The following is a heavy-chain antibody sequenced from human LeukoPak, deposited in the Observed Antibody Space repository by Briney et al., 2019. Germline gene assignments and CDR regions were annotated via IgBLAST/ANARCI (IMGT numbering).Heavy chain of an antibody. CDR3: ARDKLLWFGELLSNWFDP. Sequence: VASVKVSCKASGYTFTGYYMHWVRQALGQGLEWMGWINPNSGGTNYAQKFQGRVTMTRDTSISTAYMELSRLRSDDTAVYYCARDKLLWFGELLSNWFDPWGQGTLVTVSS. J-gene: IGHJ5*02. CDR2: INPNSGGT. D-gene: IGHD3-10*01. CDR1: GYTFTGYY. V-gene: IGHV1-2*02.